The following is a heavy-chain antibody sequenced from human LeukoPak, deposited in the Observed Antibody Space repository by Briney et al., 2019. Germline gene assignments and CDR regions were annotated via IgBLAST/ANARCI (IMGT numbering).Heavy chain of an antibody. CDR2: INHSGST. J-gene: IGHJ4*02. D-gene: IGHD2-2*01. Sequence: PSETLSLTCAVYGGSFSGYYWSWIRQPPGKGLEWIGEINHSGSTNYNPSLKSRVTISVDTSKNQFSLKLSSVTAADTAVYYCARGSSTSVARIDYWGQGPLVTVSS. V-gene: IGHV4-34*01. CDR3: ARGSSTSVARIDY. CDR1: GGSFSGYY.